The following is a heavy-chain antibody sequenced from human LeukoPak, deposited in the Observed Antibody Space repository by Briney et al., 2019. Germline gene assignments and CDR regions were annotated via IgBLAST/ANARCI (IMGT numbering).Heavy chain of an antibody. CDR1: GFTFDDYG. CDR3: ARREEWVVIGYMDV. V-gene: IGHV3-30*03. D-gene: IGHD2-21*01. J-gene: IGHJ6*03. CDR2: ISYDGSNK. Sequence: PGGSLRLSCAASGFTFDDYGMSRVRQAPGKGLEWVAVISYDGSNKYYADSVKGRFTISRDNSKNTLYLQMNSLRAEDTAVYYCARREEWVVIGYMDVWGKGTTVTVSS.